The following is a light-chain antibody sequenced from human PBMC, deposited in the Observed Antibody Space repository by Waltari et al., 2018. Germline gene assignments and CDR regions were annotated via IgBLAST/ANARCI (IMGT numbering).Light chain of an antibody. CDR1: QGIRND. J-gene: IGKJ1*01. CDR2: AAY. V-gene: IGKV1-6*01. Sequence: AIQMTQSPSSLSASVGDRVTITCRASQGIRNDLGWYQQKPGKAPKLLIYAAYSLQSGVPSRFSGSGSGTDFTLTISSLQAEDFATYYCLQDYNYPRTFGQGTKVEIK. CDR3: LQDYNYPRT.